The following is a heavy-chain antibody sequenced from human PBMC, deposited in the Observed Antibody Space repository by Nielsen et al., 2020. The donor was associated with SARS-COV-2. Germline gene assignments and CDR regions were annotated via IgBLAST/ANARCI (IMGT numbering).Heavy chain of an antibody. CDR2: ISGSGGST. Sequence: GESLKISCAASGFTFSSYAMSWVRQAPGKGLEWVSAISGSGGSTYYADSVKGRFTISRDNSKNTLYLQMNSLRAEDTAVYYCAKCPDYYGSGTFDYWGQGTLVTVSS. D-gene: IGHD3-10*01. CDR1: GFTFSSYA. CDR3: AKCPDYYGSGTFDY. V-gene: IGHV3-23*01. J-gene: IGHJ4*02.